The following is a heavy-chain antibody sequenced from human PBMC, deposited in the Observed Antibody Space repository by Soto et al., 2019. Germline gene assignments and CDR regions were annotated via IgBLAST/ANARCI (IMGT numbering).Heavy chain of an antibody. CDR3: ARGWYSGYDIIPGYYYGMDV. D-gene: IGHD5-12*01. Sequence: GGSLRLSCAASGFTFDDYGMSWVRQAPGKGLEWVSGINWNGGSTGYADSVKGRFTISRDNAKNSLYLQMNSLRAEDTALYYCARGWYSGYDIIPGYYYGMDVWGQGTTVTVSS. V-gene: IGHV3-20*04. CDR1: GFTFDDYG. J-gene: IGHJ6*02. CDR2: INWNGGST.